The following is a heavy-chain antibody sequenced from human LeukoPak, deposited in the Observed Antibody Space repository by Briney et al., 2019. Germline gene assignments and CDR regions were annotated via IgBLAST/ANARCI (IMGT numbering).Heavy chain of an antibody. CDR2: IYYSGST. CDR3: ARIGGSGWKRGKLDY. D-gene: IGHD6-19*01. CDR1: GGSISSSSYY. V-gene: IGHV4-39*07. J-gene: IGHJ4*02. Sequence: SETLSLTCTVSGGSISSSSYYWGWIRHPPGKGLEWIGTIYYSGSTLHNPSLKSRVTISVDTSKNQFSLNLSSVTAADTAVYYCARIGGSGWKRGKLDYWGQGTMVTVSS.